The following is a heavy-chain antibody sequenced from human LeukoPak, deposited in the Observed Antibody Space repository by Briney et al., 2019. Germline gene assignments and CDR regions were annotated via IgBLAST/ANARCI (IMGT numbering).Heavy chain of an antibody. CDR2: ISGSGGST. CDR1: GFTFSSYA. J-gene: IGHJ4*02. CDR3: AKDRGYYDSSGLDY. V-gene: IGHV3-23*01. D-gene: IGHD3-22*01. Sequence: GGSLRLSCAASGFTFSSYAMRWVRQAPGKGLEWVSAISGSGGSTYYADSVKGRFTISRDNSKNTLYLQMNSLRAEDTAVYYWAKDRGYYDSSGLDYWGQGTLVTVSS.